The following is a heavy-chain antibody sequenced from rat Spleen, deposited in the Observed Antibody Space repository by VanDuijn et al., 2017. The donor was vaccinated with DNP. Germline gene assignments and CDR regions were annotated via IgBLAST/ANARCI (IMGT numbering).Heavy chain of an antibody. CDR2: ISYDGSST. D-gene: IGHD3-7*01. J-gene: IGHJ2*01. CDR1: GFTFSDYN. CDR3: ARRRSIFDY. Sequence: EVQLVESGGGLVQPGRSLKLSCAASGFTFSDYNMAWVRQAPKKGLEWVATISYDGSSTYYRDSVKGRFTISRDNAKSTLYLQMDSLRSDDTATYYCARRRSIFDYWGQGVMVTVSS. V-gene: IGHV5-7*01.